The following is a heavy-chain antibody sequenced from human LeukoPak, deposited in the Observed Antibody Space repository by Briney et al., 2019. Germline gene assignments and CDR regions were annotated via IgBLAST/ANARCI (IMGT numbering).Heavy chain of an antibody. CDR2: ISSSGSTI. Sequence: PGGSLRLSCAASGFTFSDYYMSWIRQAPGKGLEWVSYISSSGSTIYYADSVKGRFTISRDNAKNSLYLQMNSLRAEDTAVYYCARALPDYDILTGYYRWGYFDYWGQGTLVTVSS. D-gene: IGHD3-9*01. CDR3: ARALPDYDILTGYYRWGYFDY. CDR1: GFTFSDYY. V-gene: IGHV3-11*01. J-gene: IGHJ4*02.